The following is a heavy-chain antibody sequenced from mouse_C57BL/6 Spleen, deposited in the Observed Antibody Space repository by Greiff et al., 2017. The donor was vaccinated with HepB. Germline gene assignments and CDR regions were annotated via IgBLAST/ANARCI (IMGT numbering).Heavy chain of an antibody. CDR2: IWTGGGT. D-gene: IGHD1-1*01. Sequence: VQLQESGPGLVAPSQSLSITCPVSGFSLTSYAISWVRQPPGKGLEWLGVIWTGGGTNDNSALKSRLSISKDNSKSQVFLKMNSLQTDDTDMYYCARNKITTVVAYYFDYWGQGTTLTVSS. J-gene: IGHJ2*01. CDR3: ARNKITTVVAYYFDY. CDR1: GFSLTSYA. V-gene: IGHV2-9-1*01.